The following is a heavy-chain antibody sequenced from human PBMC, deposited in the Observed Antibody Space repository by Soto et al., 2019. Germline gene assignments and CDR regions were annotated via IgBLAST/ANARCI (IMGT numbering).Heavy chain of an antibody. CDR3: AAQGSSGWDNWFDP. V-gene: IGHV4-59*01. Sequence: QVQLQESGPGLVKPSETLSLTCTVSGGSISSYYWSWIRQPPGKGLEWIGYIYYSGSTNYNPSLKSRVTISVDTSKNQFSLKLSSVTAADTAVYYCAAQGSSGWDNWFDPWGQGTLVTVSS. CDR2: IYYSGST. J-gene: IGHJ5*02. CDR1: GGSISSYY. D-gene: IGHD6-19*01.